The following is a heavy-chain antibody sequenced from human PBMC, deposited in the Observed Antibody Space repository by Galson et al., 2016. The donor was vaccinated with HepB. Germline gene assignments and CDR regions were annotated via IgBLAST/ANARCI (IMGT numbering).Heavy chain of an antibody. Sequence: SLRLSCAASGFTFSSNWMYWVRQAPGKGLVWVSRIKSDGSNTDYAGSVKGRFTISRDNAKNTLYLQMNSLRAEDTAVYYCTRECPGGNCYNAFDIWGQGTMVTVSS. CDR1: GFTFSSNW. CDR2: IKSDGSNT. D-gene: IGHD2-15*01. J-gene: IGHJ3*02. CDR3: TRECPGGNCYNAFDI. V-gene: IGHV3-74*01.